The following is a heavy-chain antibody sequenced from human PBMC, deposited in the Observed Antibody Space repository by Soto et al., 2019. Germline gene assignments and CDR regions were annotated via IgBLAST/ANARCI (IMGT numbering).Heavy chain of an antibody. Sequence: ASVKVSFKASGYTFTSYGISWVRQAPGQGLEWMGWISAYNGNTNYAQKLQGRVTMTTDTSTSTAYMELRSLRSDDTAVYYCARDTGYIAAAGSNYYYYGMDVWGQGTTVTVSS. CDR3: ARDTGYIAAAGSNYYYYGMDV. D-gene: IGHD6-13*01. J-gene: IGHJ6*02. V-gene: IGHV1-18*01. CDR2: ISAYNGNT. CDR1: GYTFTSYG.